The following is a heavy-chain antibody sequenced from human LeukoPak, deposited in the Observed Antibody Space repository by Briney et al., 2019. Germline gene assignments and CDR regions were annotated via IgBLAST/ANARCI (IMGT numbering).Heavy chain of an antibody. Sequence: ETLSLTCTVSGGSISSSSYYWGWIRQPPGKGLEWVANIKQDGSEKYYVDSVKGRFAISRDNAKNSLYLQMDSLRAEDTALYYCARDEHHLVQGYYFDYWGQGTLVTVSS. D-gene: IGHD6-13*01. CDR2: IKQDGSEK. J-gene: IGHJ4*02. CDR3: ARDEHHLVQGYYFDY. V-gene: IGHV3-7*01. CDR1: GGSISSSSYY.